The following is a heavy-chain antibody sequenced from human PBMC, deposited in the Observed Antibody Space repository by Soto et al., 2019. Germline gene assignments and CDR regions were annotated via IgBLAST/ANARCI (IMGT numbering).Heavy chain of an antibody. CDR1: GFTFGLYG. J-gene: IGHJ4*02. D-gene: IGHD2-15*01. Sequence: GGSLRLSCSASGFTFGLYGLHWVRRAPGKGLEWVAIILYDGSIKFYADSVKGRFTISRDNSKNTVSLQMSSLRAEDTAVYYCAREGLKLRRDLDFWGQGTVVTVSS. CDR2: ILYDGSIK. V-gene: IGHV3-33*05. CDR3: AREGLKLRRDLDF.